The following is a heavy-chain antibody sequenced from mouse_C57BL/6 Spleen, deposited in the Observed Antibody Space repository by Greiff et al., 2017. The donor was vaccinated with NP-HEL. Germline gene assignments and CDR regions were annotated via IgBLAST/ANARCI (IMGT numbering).Heavy chain of an antibody. Sequence: VQLQQSGPELVKPGASVKISCKASGYSFTDYNMNWVKQSNGKSLEWIGVLNPNYGTTSYNQKFKGKATLTVDQSSSTAYMQLNSLTSEDSAVYYCARKLGYDGYPYAMDYWGQGTSVTVSS. CDR3: ARKLGYDGYPYAMDY. J-gene: IGHJ4*01. CDR1: GYSFTDYN. CDR2: LNPNYGTT. D-gene: IGHD2-3*01. V-gene: IGHV1-39*01.